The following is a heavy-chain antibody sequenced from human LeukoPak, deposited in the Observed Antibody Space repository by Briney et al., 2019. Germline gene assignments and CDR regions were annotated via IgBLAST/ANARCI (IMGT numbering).Heavy chain of an antibody. J-gene: IGHJ4*02. D-gene: IGHD2-21*01. Sequence: ASVKVSCKVSVYTLTQLAMHWVRQAPGKGLEWLGGFDPEDGETIYAQNFQGRVTMTHDTSTDTAYMELSSLRPEDTAVYYCATQSNTWYFYYWGQGTLVTISS. V-gene: IGHV1-24*01. CDR3: ATQSNTWYFYY. CDR1: VYTLTQLA. CDR2: FDPEDGET.